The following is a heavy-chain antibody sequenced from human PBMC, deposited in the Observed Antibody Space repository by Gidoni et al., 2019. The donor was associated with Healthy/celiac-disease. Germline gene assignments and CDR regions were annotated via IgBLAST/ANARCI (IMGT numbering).Heavy chain of an antibody. Sequence: EVQLVESGGGLVQPGGSLRLSCAASGLTFSSYRLNWVRQAPGKGLEWVSYISSSSSTIYYADSVKGQFTISRDNAKNSLYLQMNSLRAEDTAVYYCARDHPPYYYDSSGSGYYYGMDVWGQGTTVTVSS. CDR3: ARDHPPYYYDSSGSGYYYGMDV. CDR1: GLTFSSYR. J-gene: IGHJ6*02. CDR2: ISSSSSTI. V-gene: IGHV3-48*01. D-gene: IGHD3-22*01.